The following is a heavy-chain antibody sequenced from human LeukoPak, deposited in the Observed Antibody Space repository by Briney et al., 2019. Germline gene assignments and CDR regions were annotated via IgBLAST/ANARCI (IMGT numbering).Heavy chain of an antibody. J-gene: IGHJ4*02. V-gene: IGHV4-34*01. CDR1: GGSFSGYY. CDR2: INHSGST. Sequence: PSETLSLTCAVYGGSFSGYYWSWIRQPPGKGLEWIGEINHSGSTNYNPSLKSRVTISVDRSKNQFSLKLSSVTAADTAVYYCARVGCSSTSCSHFDYWGQGTLVTVSS. CDR3: ARVGCSSTSCSHFDY. D-gene: IGHD2-2*01.